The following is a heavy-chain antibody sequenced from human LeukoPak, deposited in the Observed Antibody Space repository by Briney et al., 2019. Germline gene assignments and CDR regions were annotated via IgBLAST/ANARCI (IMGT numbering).Heavy chain of an antibody. CDR2: IIPIFGTA. CDR3: ARMYYYDSSGYSSQYYYYMDV. CDR1: GGTFSSYA. Sequence: GASVKVSCKASGGTFSSYAISWVRQAPGQGLEWMGGIIPIFGTANYAQKFQGRVTITADKSTSTAYMELSSLRSEDTAVYYCARMYYYDSSGYSSQYYYYMDVWGKGTTVTVSS. J-gene: IGHJ6*03. V-gene: IGHV1-69*06. D-gene: IGHD3-22*01.